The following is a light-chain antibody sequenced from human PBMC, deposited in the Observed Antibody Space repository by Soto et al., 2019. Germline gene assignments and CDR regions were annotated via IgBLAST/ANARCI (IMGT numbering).Light chain of an antibody. J-gene: IGLJ3*02. Sequence: QTVMTQEPSFSVSPGATVTLTCGLSSGSVSTSYYPSWYQQTPGQAPRTLIYSTNTRSSGVPDRFSGSILGNKAALTITGAQADDESDYYCVLYMGSGSGVFGGGTKVTVL. CDR3: VLYMGSGSGV. CDR2: STN. CDR1: SGSVSTSYY. V-gene: IGLV8-61*01.